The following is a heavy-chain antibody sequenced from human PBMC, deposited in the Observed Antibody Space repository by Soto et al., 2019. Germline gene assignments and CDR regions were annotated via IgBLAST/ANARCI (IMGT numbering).Heavy chain of an antibody. Sequence: QVQLVESGGGVVQPGRSLRLSCAASGFTFSSYAMHWVRQAPGKGLEWVAVISYDGSNKYYADSVKGRFTISRDNSKNPLYLQMNSLSAEDTAVYYCATAPRLAARPWNYWGQGTLVTVSS. J-gene: IGHJ4*02. V-gene: IGHV3-30-3*01. D-gene: IGHD6-6*01. CDR3: ATAPRLAARPWNY. CDR1: GFTFSSYA. CDR2: ISYDGSNK.